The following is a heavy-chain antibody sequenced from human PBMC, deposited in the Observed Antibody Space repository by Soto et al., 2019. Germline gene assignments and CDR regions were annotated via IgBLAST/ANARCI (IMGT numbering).Heavy chain of an antibody. CDR3: ANVEGGAYPDFDL. V-gene: IGHV3-7*03. J-gene: IGHJ4*02. CDR1: GFTFSSYW. Sequence: GGSLRLSCAASGFTFSSYWMSWVRQAPGKGLEWVANIKQDGSEKYYVDSVKGRFTISRDNAKNSLYLQMNSLRAEDTAVYYCANVEGGAYPDFDLWGQGTLVTVSS. D-gene: IGHD1-26*01. CDR2: IKQDGSEK.